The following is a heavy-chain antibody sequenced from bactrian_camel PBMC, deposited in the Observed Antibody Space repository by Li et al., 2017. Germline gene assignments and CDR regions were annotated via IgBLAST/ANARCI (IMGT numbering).Heavy chain of an antibody. V-gene: IGHV3S53*01. CDR2: IDSGGGT. CDR3: AADSEACLFFGQYKY. J-gene: IGHJ4*01. Sequence: VQLVESGGDSVQAGGSLTLSCEASGYIYNRCMGWFRQAAGKEREGVATIDSGGGTTYVDSVKGRFTIVKDRAENTLHLRMINLKPEDTATYYCAADSEACLFFGQYKYWGQGTQVTVS. CDR1: GYIYNRC. D-gene: IGHD3*01.